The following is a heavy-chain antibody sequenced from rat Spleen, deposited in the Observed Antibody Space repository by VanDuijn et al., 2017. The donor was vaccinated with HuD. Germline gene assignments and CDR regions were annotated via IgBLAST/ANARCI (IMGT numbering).Heavy chain of an antibody. D-gene: IGHD1-9*01. Sequence: QVQLKESGPGLVQPSQTLSLTCTVSGFSLTDHSVHWVRQPPGKGLEWMGRMRYDGDTYYNSTLKSRLSISRDTSKSQVFLKLNILQSEDTAIYYCTKETVGVTPLIDYWGQGVMVTVSS. CDR2: MRYDGDT. J-gene: IGHJ2*01. CDR3: TKETVGVTPLIDY. V-gene: IGHV2S30*01. CDR1: GFSLTDHS.